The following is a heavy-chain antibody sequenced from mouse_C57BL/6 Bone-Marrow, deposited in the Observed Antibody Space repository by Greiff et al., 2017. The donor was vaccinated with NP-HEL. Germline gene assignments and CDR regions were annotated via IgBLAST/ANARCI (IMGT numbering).Heavy chain of an antibody. CDR1: GFTFSDYG. Sequence: EVQGVESGGGLVKPGGSLKLSCAASGFTFSDYGMHWVRQAPEKGLEWVAYISSGSSTIYYADTVKGRFTISRDNAKNTLFLQMTSLRSEYTAMYYCARDGYYFRFAYWGQGTLVTVSA. CDR3: ARDGYYFRFAY. CDR2: ISSGSSTI. D-gene: IGHD2-3*01. J-gene: IGHJ3*01. V-gene: IGHV5-17*01.